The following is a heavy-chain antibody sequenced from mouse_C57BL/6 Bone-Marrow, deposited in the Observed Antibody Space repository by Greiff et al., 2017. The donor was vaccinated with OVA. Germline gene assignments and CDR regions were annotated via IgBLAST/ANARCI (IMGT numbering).Heavy chain of an antibody. Sequence: QVQLQQSGAELVRPGTSVKMSCKASGYTFTNYWIGWAKQRPGHGLEWIGDIYPGGGYTNYNEKFKGKATLTADKSSSTAYMQFSSLTSEDAASYYCARGTGSYFDYWGQGTTLTVSS. CDR1: GYTFTNYW. CDR3: ARGTGSYFDY. J-gene: IGHJ2*01. D-gene: IGHD4-1*01. CDR2: IYPGGGYT. V-gene: IGHV1-63*01.